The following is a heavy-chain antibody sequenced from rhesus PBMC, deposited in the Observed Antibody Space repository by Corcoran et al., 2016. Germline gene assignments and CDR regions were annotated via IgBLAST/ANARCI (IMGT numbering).Heavy chain of an antibody. V-gene: IGHV4-165*01. CDR3: ARERVYHFDY. CDR1: GGSFSAYS. J-gene: IGHJ4*01. CDR2: ISGSSRST. Sequence: QVQLQESGPGLVKTSETLSRTCVVSGGSFSAYSWVWLRSPPGKGLEWIGYISGSSRSTDYNPSLKSRVTISTDTSKNQFSLKLSSVTAADTAVYYCARERVYHFDYWGQGVLVTVSS.